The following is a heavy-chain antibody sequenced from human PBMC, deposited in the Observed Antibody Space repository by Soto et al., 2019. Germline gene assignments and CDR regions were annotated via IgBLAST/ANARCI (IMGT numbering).Heavy chain of an antibody. CDR2: IIPIFGTA. Sequence: QVQLVQSGAEVKKPGSSVKVSCKASGGTFSSYAISWVRQAPGQGLEWMGGIIPIFGTANYAQKFQGRVTIIADESTSTDYMELSSLRSEDTAVYYCARQPRIVVALKDWGQGTLVTVSS. CDR3: ARQPRIVVALKD. CDR1: GGTFSSYA. V-gene: IGHV1-69*01. D-gene: IGHD2-2*01. J-gene: IGHJ4*02.